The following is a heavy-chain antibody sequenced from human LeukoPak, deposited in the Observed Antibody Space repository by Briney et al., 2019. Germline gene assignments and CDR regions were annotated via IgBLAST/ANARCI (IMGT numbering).Heavy chain of an antibody. Sequence: ASVKVSCKASAYTFTGFYMHWLRQAPGQGLQWMGWVNPKNGDTTYAQKFQGRVTMTRDTSISAAYMELRSLRSDDTAVYYCARDGGEIWGQGTLVTVSS. CDR1: AYTFTGFY. CDR3: ARDGGEI. D-gene: IGHD5-24*01. CDR2: VNPKNGDT. J-gene: IGHJ4*02. V-gene: IGHV1-2*02.